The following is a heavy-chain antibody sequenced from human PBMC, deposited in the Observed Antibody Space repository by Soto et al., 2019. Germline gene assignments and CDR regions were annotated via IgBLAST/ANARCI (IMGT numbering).Heavy chain of an antibody. D-gene: IGHD2-15*01. CDR2: IYYSGST. V-gene: IGHV4-61*01. CDR1: GGSVSSGSYY. J-gene: IGHJ4*02. Sequence: SETLSLTCTVSGGSVSSGSYYWSWIRQPPGKGLEWIGYIYYSGSTNYNPSLKSRVTISVDTSKNQFSLKLSSVTAADTAVYYCARGGTFDYWGQGTLVTVSS. CDR3: ARGGTFDY.